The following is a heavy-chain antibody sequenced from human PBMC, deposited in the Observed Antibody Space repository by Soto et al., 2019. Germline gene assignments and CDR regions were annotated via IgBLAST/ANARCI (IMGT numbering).Heavy chain of an antibody. CDR1: GFTFSSYS. CDR3: AKGFYYDSSGYYWGDAFDI. J-gene: IGHJ3*02. V-gene: IGHV3-21*04. D-gene: IGHD3-22*01. Sequence: PGGSLRLSCAASGFTFSSYSMNWVRQAPGKGLEWVSAISSSSSSIYYADSVKGRFTISRDNSKNTLYLQMNSLRAEDTAVYYCAKGFYYDSSGYYWGDAFDIWGQGTMVTVSS. CDR2: ISSSSSSI.